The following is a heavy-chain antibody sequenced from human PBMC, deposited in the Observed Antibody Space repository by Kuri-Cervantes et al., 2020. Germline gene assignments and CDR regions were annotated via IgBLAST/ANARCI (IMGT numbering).Heavy chain of an antibody. V-gene: IGHV4-39*01. CDR3: ARRPPHYYMDV. J-gene: IGHJ6*03. CDR2: IYYSGST. Sequence: SETLSLTCTVSGGSISSSSYYWGWIRQPPGKGLEWIGSIYYSGSTYYNPSLKSRVTISVDTSENQFSLNLSSVTAADTAVYYCARRPPHYYMDVWGKGTTVTVSS. CDR1: GGSISSSSYY.